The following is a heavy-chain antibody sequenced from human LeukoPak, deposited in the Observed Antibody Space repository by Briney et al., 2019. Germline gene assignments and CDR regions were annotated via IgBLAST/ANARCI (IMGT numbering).Heavy chain of an antibody. D-gene: IGHD3-22*01. J-gene: IGHJ4*02. Sequence: PGGSLRLSCAASGFSFSDYYMSWFRQAPGKGLEWISYISSSGGTTHYADSVRGRLTISRDNAKNSLYLQIHSLRAEDTAVYYCGSPLRSGYYLAFDYWGQGTLVTVSS. CDR3: GSPLRSGYYLAFDY. V-gene: IGHV3-11*01. CDR2: ISSSGGTT. CDR1: GFSFSDYY.